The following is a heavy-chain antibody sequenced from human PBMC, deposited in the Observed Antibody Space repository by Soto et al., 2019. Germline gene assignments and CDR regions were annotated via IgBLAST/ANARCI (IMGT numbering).Heavy chain of an antibody. CDR3: AKVGLWELLLYYFDY. D-gene: IGHD1-26*01. J-gene: IGHJ4*02. CDR2: ISGSGGST. Sequence: EVQLLESGGGLVQPGGSLRLSCAASGFTFSSYAMSWVRQAPGKGLEWVSAISGSGGSTYYADPVKGRFTISRDNSKNTLYLQMNSLRAEDTAVYYCAKVGLWELLLYYFDYWGQGTLVTVSS. V-gene: IGHV3-23*01. CDR1: GFTFSSYA.